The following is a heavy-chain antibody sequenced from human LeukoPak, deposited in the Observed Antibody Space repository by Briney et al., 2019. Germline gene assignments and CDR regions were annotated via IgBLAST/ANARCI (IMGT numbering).Heavy chain of an antibody. Sequence: SVKVSCKASGGTFSSYAISWVRQAPGQGLEWMGGIIPIFGTANYAQKFQGRVTITADESTSTAYMELSSLRSEDTAVYYCARALPYYDILTGSKPYFDYWGQGTLVTVSS. D-gene: IGHD3-9*01. CDR3: ARALPYYDILTGSKPYFDY. CDR2: IIPIFGTA. CDR1: GGTFSSYA. J-gene: IGHJ4*02. V-gene: IGHV1-69*13.